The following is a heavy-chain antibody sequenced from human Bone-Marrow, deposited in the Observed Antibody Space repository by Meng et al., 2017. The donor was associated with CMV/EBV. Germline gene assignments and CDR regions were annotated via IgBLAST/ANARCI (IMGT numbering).Heavy chain of an antibody. CDR3: ARGRVLGYPQRYKEYYFDY. Sequence: GESLKISCAASGFTFSSYWMSWVRQAPGKGLEWVANIKQDGSEKYYVDSVKGRFTISRDNAKNSLYLQMNSLRAEDTAVYYCARGRVLGYPQRYKEYYFDYWGQRTLVTVSS. CDR1: GFTFSSYW. D-gene: IGHD3-9*01. J-gene: IGHJ4*02. V-gene: IGHV3-7*01. CDR2: IKQDGSEK.